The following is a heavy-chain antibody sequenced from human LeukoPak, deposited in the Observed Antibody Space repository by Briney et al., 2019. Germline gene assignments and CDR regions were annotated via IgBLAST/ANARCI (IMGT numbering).Heavy chain of an antibody. CDR1: GFTFSSYG. CDR3: ARDVAVAGTVDY. D-gene: IGHD6-19*01. CDR2: IWYDGSNK. V-gene: IGHV3-33*01. J-gene: IGHJ4*02. Sequence: PGRSPRLSCAASGFTFSSYGMHWVRQAPGKGLEWVAVIWYDGSNKYYADSVKGRFTISRDNSKNTLYLQMNSLRAEDTAVYYCARDVAVAGTVDYWGQGTLVTVSS.